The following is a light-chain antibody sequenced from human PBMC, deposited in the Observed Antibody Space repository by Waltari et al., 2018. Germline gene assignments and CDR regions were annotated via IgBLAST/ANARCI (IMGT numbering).Light chain of an antibody. Sequence: QSALTQPASVSGSPGQSITISCTGTSSDVGGYNHVSWYQQHPGTAPKLMIFDVSYRPSGVSNRFSGTKSGNPASLTISGLQAEDEADYYCSSYTSSNTLVFGGGTKLTVL. V-gene: IGLV2-14*01. CDR1: SSDVGGYNH. J-gene: IGLJ3*02. CDR2: DVS. CDR3: SSYTSSNTLV.